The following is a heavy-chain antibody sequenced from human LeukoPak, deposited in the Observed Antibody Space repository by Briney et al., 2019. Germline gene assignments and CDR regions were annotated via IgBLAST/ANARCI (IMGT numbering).Heavy chain of an antibody. Sequence: GGSLRLSCAASGFTFSSYVMSWVRQAPGKGLEWVSCISTSGGSTYYTDSVKGRFTISRDNFKNTLYLQMNSLRAEDTAVYYCAKDLSGSYYPDVDYWGQGTLVTVSS. D-gene: IGHD1-26*01. CDR2: ISTSGGST. CDR1: GFTFSSYV. CDR3: AKDLSGSYYPDVDY. V-gene: IGHV3-23*01. J-gene: IGHJ4*02.